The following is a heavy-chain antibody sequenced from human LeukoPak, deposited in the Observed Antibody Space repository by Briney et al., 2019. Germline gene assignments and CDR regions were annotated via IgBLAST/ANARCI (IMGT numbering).Heavy chain of an antibody. CDR3: ARDGFRSMAAADHNWFDP. CDR1: GGSISSGSYY. D-gene: IGHD6-13*01. CDR2: IYTSGST. J-gene: IGHJ5*02. V-gene: IGHV4-61*02. Sequence: SQTLSLTCTVSGGSISSGSYYWSWIRQPAGKGLEWIGRIYTSGSTNYNPSLKSRVTISVDTSKNQFSLKLSSVTAADTAVYYCARDGFRSMAAADHNWFDPWGQGTLVTVP.